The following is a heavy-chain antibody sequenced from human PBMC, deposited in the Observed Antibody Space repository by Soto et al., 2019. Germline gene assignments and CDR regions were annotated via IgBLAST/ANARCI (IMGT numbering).Heavy chain of an antibody. Sequence: GRSLRLSCAASGLTFSGSAMHLVLQASGKGLEWVGRIRSKANNYATAYAASVKGRFTISRDDSTNTAYLQMNSLKTEDTAVYYCMSLVVVIATAPYLDVWGKGTTVTVSS. CDR1: GLTFSGSA. D-gene: IGHD2-21*01. J-gene: IGHJ6*03. CDR2: IRSKANNYAT. CDR3: MSLVVVIATAPYLDV. V-gene: IGHV3-73*01.